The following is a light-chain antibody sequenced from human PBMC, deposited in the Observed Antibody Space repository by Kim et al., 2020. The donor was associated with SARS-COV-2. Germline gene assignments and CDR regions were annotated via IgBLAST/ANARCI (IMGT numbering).Light chain of an antibody. CDR2: GKY. CDR1: SLRKYY. Sequence: AVGKTVRLTGQGDSLRKYYATWYQQRPGQAPTLVLYGKYDRPSGIPDRFSGSASGNTASLTITGAQAEDEGDYYCSSRDSTGDHVVFGGGTQLTVL. J-gene: IGLJ3*02. V-gene: IGLV3-19*01. CDR3: SSRDSTGDHVV.